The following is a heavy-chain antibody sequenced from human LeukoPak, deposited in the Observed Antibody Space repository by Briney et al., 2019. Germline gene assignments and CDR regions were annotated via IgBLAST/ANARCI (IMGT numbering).Heavy chain of an antibody. D-gene: IGHD1-26*01. J-gene: IGHJ4*02. CDR1: GFTFSGHD. Sequence: TGGSLRLSCAASGFTFSGHDMHWVRQAPGKGLEWVAFIRYDGSNKYYADSVKGRFTISRDNSKNTLYLQMNSLRAEDTAVYYCAKGGASYFDYWGQGTLVTVSS. CDR2: IRYDGSNK. V-gene: IGHV3-30*02. CDR3: AKGGASYFDY.